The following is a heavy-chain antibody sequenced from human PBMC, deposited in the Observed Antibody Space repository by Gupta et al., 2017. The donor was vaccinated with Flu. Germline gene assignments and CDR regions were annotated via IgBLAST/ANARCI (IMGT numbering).Heavy chain of an antibody. V-gene: IGHV4-39*01. D-gene: IGHD6-13*01. CDR2: IYNTVSS. Sequence: RQPPGEGLYWIGSIYNTVSSDYNPSLNGRVTISLDTSKNQFSLKLNSVTAADTADYYCARQGTDSSTWFWIDPWGQGTLVSVSS. CDR3: ARQGTDSSTWFWIDP. J-gene: IGHJ5*02.